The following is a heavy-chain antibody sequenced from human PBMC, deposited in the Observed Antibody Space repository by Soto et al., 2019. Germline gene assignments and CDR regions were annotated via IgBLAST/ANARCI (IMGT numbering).Heavy chain of an antibody. J-gene: IGHJ4*02. Sequence: QWQLQESGPGLVGPSETLSLTCTVSGGSINTYNLFWAWIRQPPGKGLEWIASIHYSGNAYYNPSLTSRVTISRDTSKTRVALELSSVTAADTAVYYCARVNVTLDFWGQGTLVTVSS. CDR2: IHYSGNA. D-gene: IGHD2-21*02. V-gene: IGHV4-39*01. CDR3: ARVNVTLDF. CDR1: GGSINTYNLF.